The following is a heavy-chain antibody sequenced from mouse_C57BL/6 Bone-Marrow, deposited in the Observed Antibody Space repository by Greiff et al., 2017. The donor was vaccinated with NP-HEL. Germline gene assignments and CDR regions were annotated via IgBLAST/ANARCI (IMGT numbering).Heavy chain of an antibody. J-gene: IGHJ1*03. CDR2: LAPETGGP. Sequence: QVQLQQSGAALVRPGASVTLSCKASGYTFTDYEMHWVKQTPVHGLEWIGALAPETGGPASTQKFKGKAILTADKSSSTAYLELRSLTSEDSAVYYCTRKGDFYGSSSHWYFDVWGTGTTVTVSS. D-gene: IGHD1-1*01. CDR3: TRKGDFYGSSSHWYFDV. CDR1: GYTFTDYE. V-gene: IGHV1-15*01.